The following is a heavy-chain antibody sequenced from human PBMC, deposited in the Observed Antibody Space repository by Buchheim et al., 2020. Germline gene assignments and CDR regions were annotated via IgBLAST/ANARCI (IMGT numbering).Heavy chain of an antibody. CDR2: IYYSGST. Sequence: QLQLQESGPGLVKPSETLSLTCTVSGGSISSSSYYWGWIRQPPGKGLEWIGSIYYSGSTYYNPSLKSRVTISVDTSKNQFSLKLSSVTAADTAVYYCARQIVLVPAAMAWFDPWGQGTL. CDR3: ARQIVLVPAAMAWFDP. V-gene: IGHV4-39*01. CDR1: GGSISSSSYY. D-gene: IGHD2-2*01. J-gene: IGHJ5*02.